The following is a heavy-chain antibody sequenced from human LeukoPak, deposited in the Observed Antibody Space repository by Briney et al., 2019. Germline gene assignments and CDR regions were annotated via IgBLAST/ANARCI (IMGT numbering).Heavy chain of an antibody. V-gene: IGHV1-18*01. CDR2: ISPYDGST. D-gene: IGHD5-18*01. CDR1: GYTFITHG. Sequence: ASVKVSCKASGYTFITHGINWVRQAPGQGLEWMGWISPYDGSTNFAQNLQGRVTMTTDTITSTAFMELRSLRFEDTALYYCARDKAPRYTYGLGHWGQGTLVTVSS. J-gene: IGHJ4*02. CDR3: ARDKAPRYTYGLGH.